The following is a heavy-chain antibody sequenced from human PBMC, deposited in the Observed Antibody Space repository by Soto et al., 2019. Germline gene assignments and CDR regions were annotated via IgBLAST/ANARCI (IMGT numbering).Heavy chain of an antibody. CDR3: ARLAGYSSSWYYFDY. CDR1: GGSFSGYY. Sequence: PSETLSLTCAVYGGSFSGYYWSWIRQPPGKGLEWIGEINHSGSTNYNPSLKSRVTISVDTSKNQFSLKLSSVTAADTAVYYCARLAGYSSSWYYFDYWGQGTLVTVSS. CDR2: INHSGST. V-gene: IGHV4-34*01. J-gene: IGHJ4*02. D-gene: IGHD6-13*01.